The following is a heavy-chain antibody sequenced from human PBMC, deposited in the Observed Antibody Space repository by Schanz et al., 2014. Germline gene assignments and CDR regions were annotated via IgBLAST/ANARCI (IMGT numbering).Heavy chain of an antibody. Sequence: QGQLVESGGGLARPGGSLRLSCAASGFTFSSYGMHWVRQAPGKGLEWVAVILYDGSNKYYADSVKGRFTISRDNYKNTFFLQMNSLSAEDPAVYFCARDNESPLSSPRHDAFDVWGQGTVVTVSS. CDR2: ILYDGSNK. D-gene: IGHD2-8*01. V-gene: IGHV3-30*03. CDR3: ARDNESPLSSPRHDAFDV. J-gene: IGHJ3*01. CDR1: GFTFSSYG.